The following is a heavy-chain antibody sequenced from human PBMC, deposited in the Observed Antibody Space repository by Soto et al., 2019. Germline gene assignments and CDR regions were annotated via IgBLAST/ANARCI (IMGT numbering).Heavy chain of an antibody. J-gene: IGHJ4*02. D-gene: IGHD5-18*01. CDR3: VSDRGYGHASVPYS. Sequence: QAQLVESGGGVVQPGRSLRRSCAASGFAFSSYGMHWVRQAPGTGLEWVAVISYDGSLQYYADSVKGRFTISRDNSKNMVLLQISSLRAEDTAVYYCVSDRGYGHASVPYSWGQGTLVSVSS. V-gene: IGHV3-30*03. CDR2: ISYDGSLQ. CDR1: GFAFSSYG.